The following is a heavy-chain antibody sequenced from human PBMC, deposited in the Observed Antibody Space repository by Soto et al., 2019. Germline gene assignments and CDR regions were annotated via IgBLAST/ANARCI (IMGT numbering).Heavy chain of an antibody. CDR1: GGSISSYY. CDR2: IYYSGST. Sequence: SETLSLTCSVSGGSISSYYWSWIRQPPGKGLEWIGYIYYSGSTNYNPSLKSRVTISVDTSKNQFSLKLSSVTAADTAVYYCARHLPYCGGDCYSLDYWGQGTLVTVSS. CDR3: ARHLPYCGGDCYSLDY. J-gene: IGHJ4*02. V-gene: IGHV4-59*08. D-gene: IGHD2-21*02.